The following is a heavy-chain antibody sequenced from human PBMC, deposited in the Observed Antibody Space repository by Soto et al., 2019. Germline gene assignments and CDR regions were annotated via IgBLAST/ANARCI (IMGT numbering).Heavy chain of an antibody. D-gene: IGHD5-18*01. V-gene: IGHV4-34*01. J-gene: IGHJ4*02. CDR2: INHSGST. CDR1: GGSFSGYY. Sequence: SETLSLTCAVYGGSFSGYYWSWIRQPPGKGLEWIGEINHSGSTNYNPSLKSRVTISVDTSKNQFSLKLSSVTAADTAVYYCARDCGYSYGLYYFDYWGQGTLVTVSS. CDR3: ARDCGYSYGLYYFDY.